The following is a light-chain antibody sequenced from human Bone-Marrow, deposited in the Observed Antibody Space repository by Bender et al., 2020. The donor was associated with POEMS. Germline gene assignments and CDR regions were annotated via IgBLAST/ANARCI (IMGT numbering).Light chain of an antibody. CDR1: STDVGNYNL. V-gene: IGLV2-23*02. CDR2: EVT. Sequence: QSALTQPASVSGSPGQSITISCTGTSTDVGNYNLVSWYQHPPGKAPKLIIYEVTKRPSGVSNRFSGSKSGNTASLTISGLQAEDEADYYCCSYAGNPLPISVFGGGTKLTVV. J-gene: IGLJ3*02. CDR3: CSYAGNPLPISV.